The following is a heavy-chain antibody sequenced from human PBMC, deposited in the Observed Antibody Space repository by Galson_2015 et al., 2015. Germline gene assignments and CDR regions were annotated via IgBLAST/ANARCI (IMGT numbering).Heavy chain of an antibody. CDR1: GGSISSYY. D-gene: IGHD5-24*01. V-gene: IGHV4-59*01. CDR3: ATAEDGIDY. J-gene: IGHJ4*02. Sequence: ETLSLTCTVSGGSISSYYWSWIRQPPGKGLEWIGYIYYSGSTNYNPSLKSRVTISVDTFKNQFSLKLSSVTAADTAVYYCATAEDGIDYWGQGTLVTVSS. CDR2: IYYSGST.